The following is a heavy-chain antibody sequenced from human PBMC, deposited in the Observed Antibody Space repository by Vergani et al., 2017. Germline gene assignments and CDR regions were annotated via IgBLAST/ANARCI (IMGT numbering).Heavy chain of an antibody. CDR2: IYHRGST. Sequence: QVQLQESGPGLVRSSETLSLTCRAPFDSIRNLYCNWIRQPPGKGLEWIGRIYHRGSTYYNPSLKSRVTISVDTSKNQSSLKQNSVTAADTAVYYCARSRIFYVAGSPDYLVQGTLVTVSS. J-gene: IGHJ4*02. CDR3: ARSRIFYVAGSPDY. CDR1: FDSIRNLY. V-gene: IGHV4-59*11. D-gene: IGHD3-10*01.